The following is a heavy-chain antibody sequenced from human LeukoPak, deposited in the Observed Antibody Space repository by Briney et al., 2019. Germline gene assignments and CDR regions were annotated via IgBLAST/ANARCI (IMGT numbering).Heavy chain of an antibody. V-gene: IGHV3-33*01. J-gene: IGHJ6*02. D-gene: IGHD5-12*01. CDR3: ARNPPHSGYDWDYYYGMDV. CDR2: IWYDGSNK. CDR1: GFTFSSYG. Sequence: PGGSLRLSCAASGFTFSSYGMHWVRQAPGKGLEWVAVIWYDGSNKYYADSVKGRFTISRDNSKNTLYLQMNSLRAEDTAVYYCARNPPHSGYDWDYYYGMDVWGQGTTVTVSS.